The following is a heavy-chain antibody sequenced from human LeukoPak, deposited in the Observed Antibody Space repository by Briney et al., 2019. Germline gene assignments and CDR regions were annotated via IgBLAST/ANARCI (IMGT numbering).Heavy chain of an antibody. Sequence: GGSLRLSCAASGFTFSSYAMHWVRQAPGKGLEWVAVISYDGSNKYYADSVKGRFTISRDNSKNTLYLQMNSLRAEDTAVYYCARDLGSSSWYYFDYWGQGTLVTVSS. CDR1: GFTFSSYA. V-gene: IGHV3-30*04. J-gene: IGHJ4*02. CDR3: ARDLGSSSWYYFDY. CDR2: ISYDGSNK. D-gene: IGHD6-13*01.